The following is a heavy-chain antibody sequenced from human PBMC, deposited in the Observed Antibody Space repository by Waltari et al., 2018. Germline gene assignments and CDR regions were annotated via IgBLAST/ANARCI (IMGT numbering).Heavy chain of an antibody. CDR3: ARGRAYDLLTGYSSPPS. J-gene: IGHJ5*02. CDR1: GYSFTGYD. V-gene: IGHV1-8*01. D-gene: IGHD3-9*01. CDR2: MNPASGQT. Sequence: QVHLEQSGAEVKKPGASVKVSCKASGYSFTGYDINWVRQAPGQGFEWMGWMNPASGQTDYAQKFQGRVTMTRHTSTSTAYRELSSLRSEDTAVYYCARGRAYDLLTGYSSPPSWGQGTLVTVSS.